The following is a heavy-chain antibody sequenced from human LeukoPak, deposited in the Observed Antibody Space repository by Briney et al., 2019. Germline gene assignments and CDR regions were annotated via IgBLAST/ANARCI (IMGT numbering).Heavy chain of an antibody. CDR2: INHSGST. V-gene: IGHV4-34*01. Sequence: PSETLSLTCAVYGGSFSGYYWSWIRQPPGKGLEWIGEINHSGSTNYNPSLKSQVTISVDTSKNQFSLKLSSVTAADTAVYYCARGKNCTNGVCYISWGQGTLVTVSS. CDR1: GGSFSGYY. J-gene: IGHJ5*02. D-gene: IGHD2-8*01. CDR3: ARGKNCTNGVCYIS.